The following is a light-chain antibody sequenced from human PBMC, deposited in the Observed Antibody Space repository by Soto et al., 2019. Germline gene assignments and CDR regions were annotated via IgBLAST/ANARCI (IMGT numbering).Light chain of an antibody. J-gene: IGKJ1*01. Sequence: DIQISQRPSSLSSSVGDRLTITCRASQGISNYLAWYQQKPGQIPKLLIYVASTLQSGVPSRFSGRGSGTDFSLSISSLQPEDVATYYCQQYDKLPTWTSGQGTNVDI. CDR1: QGISNY. CDR3: QQYDKLPTWT. CDR2: VAS. V-gene: IGKV1-27*01.